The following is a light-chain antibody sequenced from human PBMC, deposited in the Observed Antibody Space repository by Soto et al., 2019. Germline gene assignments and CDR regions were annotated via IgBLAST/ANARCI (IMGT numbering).Light chain of an antibody. J-gene: IGKJ2*01. CDR2: TSG. V-gene: IGKV1-39*01. CDR3: QQTYNTPYT. CDR1: QRITTY. Sequence: IHMTQSPSSLSASVGDRVTITCRASQRITTYLNWYQQKPGEAPKLLISTSGTLQRGVPSRFTGSGSGTDFPPTITGLQRADFATYFCQQTYNTPYTFGQGTKLEIK.